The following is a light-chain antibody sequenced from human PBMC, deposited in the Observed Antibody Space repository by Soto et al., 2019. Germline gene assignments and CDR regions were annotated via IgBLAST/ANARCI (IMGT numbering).Light chain of an antibody. V-gene: IGLV2-14*01. CDR1: SSDVGKYSY. CDR2: EVS. CDR3: SSFTTSSTWV. J-gene: IGLJ3*02. Sequence: QSALTQPASVSGSPGQSIAISCTGTSSDVGKYSYVSWFQQYPGNAPKLVIYEVSNRPSGVSNRFSGSKSGNTASLTISGLQGEDEADYYCSSFTTSSTWVFGGGTKLTVL.